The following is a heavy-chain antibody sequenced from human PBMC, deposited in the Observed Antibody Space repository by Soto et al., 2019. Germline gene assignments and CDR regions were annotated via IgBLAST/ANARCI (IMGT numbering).Heavy chain of an antibody. J-gene: IGHJ4*02. D-gene: IGHD1-1*01. CDR3: ARTTTGRRIIDY. V-gene: IGHV3-11*06. CDR1: GFTFSDYY. CDR2: ISSSSSYT. Sequence: VGSLRLSCAASGFTFSDYYMSWIRQAPGKGLEWVSYISSSSSYTNYADSVKGRFTISRDNAKNSLYLQMNSLRAEDTAVYYCARTTTGRRIIDYWGQGTLVTVSS.